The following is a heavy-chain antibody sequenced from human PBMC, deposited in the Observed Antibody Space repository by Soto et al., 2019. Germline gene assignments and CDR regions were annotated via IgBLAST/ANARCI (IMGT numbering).Heavy chain of an antibody. CDR2: IIPIFGTA. CDR3: ARGTAVAGRRTLYYFDY. CDR1: GGTFSSYA. J-gene: IGHJ4*02. Sequence: SVKVSCKASGGTFSSYAISWVRQAPGQGLEWMGGIIPIFGTANYAQKFQGRVTITADESTSTAYMELSSLRSEDTAVYYCARGTAVAGRRTLYYFDYWGQGTLVTVSS. D-gene: IGHD6-19*01. V-gene: IGHV1-69*13.